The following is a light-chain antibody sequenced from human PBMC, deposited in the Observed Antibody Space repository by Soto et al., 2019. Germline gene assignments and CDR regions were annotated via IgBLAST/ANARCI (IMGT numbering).Light chain of an antibody. CDR2: DAS. V-gene: IGKV1-5*01. CDR3: QQYNTHSPTWT. Sequence: DIQMTQSPSTLSAAVGDRVTITCRASQTISNWLAWYQQKPGKAPKLLIYDASSLESGVPSRFSGSGSGTEFTLTISTLQLEDFATYYCQQYNTHSPTWTFGQGTQVEIE. J-gene: IGKJ1*01. CDR1: QTISNW.